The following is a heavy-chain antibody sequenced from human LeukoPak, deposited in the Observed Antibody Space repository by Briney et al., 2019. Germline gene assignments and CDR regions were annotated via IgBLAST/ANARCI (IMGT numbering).Heavy chain of an antibody. V-gene: IGHV3-21*01. CDR1: GFTFSSYS. Sequence: GGSLRLSCAASGFTFSSYSMNWVRQAPGKGLEWVSSTSSSSSYIYYADSVKGRFTISRDNAKNSLYLQMNSLRAEDTAVYYCARVPTVTSDAFDIWGQGTMVTVSS. CDR2: TSSSSSYI. CDR3: ARVPTVTSDAFDI. J-gene: IGHJ3*02. D-gene: IGHD4-17*01.